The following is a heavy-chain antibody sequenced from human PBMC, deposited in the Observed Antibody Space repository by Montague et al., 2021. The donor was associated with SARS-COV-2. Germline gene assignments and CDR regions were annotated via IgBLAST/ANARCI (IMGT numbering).Heavy chain of an antibody. Sequence: SETLSLTCSVAGGSITTYYWSWVRQHAGKGLEWIVRLFTSGNTNYNPSLKSHVTMSLDTSKTQVSPKLSTVTAADTVVYYCARDASSANSPANNWFDSWGQGTLVTVSS. CDR2: LFTSGNT. D-gene: IGHD4/OR15-4a*01. CDR3: ARDASSANSPANNWFDS. V-gene: IGHV4-4*07. J-gene: IGHJ5*01. CDR1: GGSITTYY.